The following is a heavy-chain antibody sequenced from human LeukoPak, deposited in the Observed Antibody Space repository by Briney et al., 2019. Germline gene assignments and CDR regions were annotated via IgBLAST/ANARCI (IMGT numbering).Heavy chain of an antibody. CDR3: ARGGKNYSDSSGYYSLDH. D-gene: IGHD3-22*01. J-gene: IGHJ4*02. V-gene: IGHV4-31*02. CDR2: IYYPGSP. Sequence: PSETLSLTCNVSGGSISSGGSFWTWIRQHPGRGLELIGHIYYPGSPYYNPSLKSRITISVDTAKNQFSLKLSSVTAADTAVYYCARGGKNYSDSSGYYSLDHWGQGTRVTVSS. CDR1: GGSISSGGSF.